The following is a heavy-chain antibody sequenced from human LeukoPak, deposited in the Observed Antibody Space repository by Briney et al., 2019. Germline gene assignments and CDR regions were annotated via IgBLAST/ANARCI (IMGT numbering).Heavy chain of an antibody. CDR2: FDPEDGET. CDR1: GYTLTELS. J-gene: IGHJ4*02. D-gene: IGHD6-19*01. CDR3: ATALVYSSGHDY. V-gene: IGHV1-24*01. Sequence: ASVKVSCKVSGYTLTELSMHWVRQAPGKGLEWMGGFDPEDGETIYAQKFQGRVTMTEDTSTDTAYMELSSLRSEDTAVYYCATALVYSSGHDYWGQGTLVTASS.